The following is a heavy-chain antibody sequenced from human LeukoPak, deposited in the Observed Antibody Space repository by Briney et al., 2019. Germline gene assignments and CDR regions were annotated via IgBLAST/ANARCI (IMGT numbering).Heavy chain of an antibody. V-gene: IGHV4-30-4*01. Sequence: SETLSLTCTVSGGSISSGDYYWSWIRQPPGKGLEWIGYIYYSGSTYYNPSLKSRVTISVDTSKNQFSLKLSSVTAADTAVYYCARDRRVEMATNSPRVHWYFDLWGRGTLVTVSS. D-gene: IGHD5-24*01. CDR3: ARDRRVEMATNSPRVHWYFDL. CDR1: GGSISSGDYY. J-gene: IGHJ2*01. CDR2: IYYSGST.